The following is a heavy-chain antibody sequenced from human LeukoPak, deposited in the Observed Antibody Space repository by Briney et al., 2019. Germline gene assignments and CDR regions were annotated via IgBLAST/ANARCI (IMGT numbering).Heavy chain of an antibody. V-gene: IGHV4-59*01. D-gene: IGHD6-6*01. CDR2: IYYSGST. CDR3: ARVWGAHSSSDYFDY. Sequence: PSETLSLTCTVSGGSITSYYWSWIRQPPGKGLEWIGYIYYSGSTNYNLSLKSRVTLSLDTSKNQVSLKLRSVTAADTAVYYCARVWGAHSSSDYFDYWGQGTLVTASS. J-gene: IGHJ4*02. CDR1: GGSITSYY.